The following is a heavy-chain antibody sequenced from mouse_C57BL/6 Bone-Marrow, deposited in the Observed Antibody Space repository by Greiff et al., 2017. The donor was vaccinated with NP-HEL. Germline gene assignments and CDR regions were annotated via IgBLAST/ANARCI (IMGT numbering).Heavy chain of an antibody. Sequence: VQLQQSGAELVRPGASVKLSCTASGFNIKDDYMHWVKQRPEQGLEWIGWIDPENGDTEYASKFQGKATITADTSSNTAYLQLSSLTSEDTAVYYGTKTIVTTPFAYWGQGTLVTVSA. CDR3: TKTIVTTPFAY. D-gene: IGHD2-5*01. J-gene: IGHJ3*01. V-gene: IGHV14-4*01. CDR1: GFNIKDDY. CDR2: IDPENGDT.